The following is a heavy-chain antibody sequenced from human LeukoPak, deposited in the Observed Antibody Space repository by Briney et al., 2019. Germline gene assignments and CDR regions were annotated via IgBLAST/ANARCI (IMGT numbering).Heavy chain of an antibody. CDR3: ARSGSYAEPVTTDGGYNWFDP. J-gene: IGHJ5*02. D-gene: IGHD4-17*01. Sequence: PSETLSLTCTVSGGSISSYYWSWIRQPPGKGLEWIGYIYYSGSTNYNPSLKSRVTISVDTSKNQFSLKLSSVTAADTAVYYCARSGSYAEPVTTDGGYNWFDPWGQGTLVTVSS. CDR1: GGSISSYY. V-gene: IGHV4-59*01. CDR2: IYYSGST.